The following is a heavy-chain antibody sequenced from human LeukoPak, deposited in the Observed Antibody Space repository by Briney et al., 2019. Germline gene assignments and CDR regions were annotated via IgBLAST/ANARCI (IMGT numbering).Heavy chain of an antibody. V-gene: IGHV3-64D*09. CDR3: VKSPSDGLDV. Sequence: GGSLRLSCSASGFTFSIYPMHWVRQAPGKGLEYVSTIFINGDITSYAASVKGRFTTSRDDSKNTLYLQMSSLRPKDTSVYYCVKSPSDGLDVWGQGATVTVSS. CDR2: IFINGDIT. CDR1: GFTFSIYP. J-gene: IGHJ6*02.